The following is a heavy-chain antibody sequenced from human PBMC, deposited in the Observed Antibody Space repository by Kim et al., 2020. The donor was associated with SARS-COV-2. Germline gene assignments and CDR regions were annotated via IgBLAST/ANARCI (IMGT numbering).Heavy chain of an antibody. Sequence: SVKVSCKASGGTFSSYAISWVRQAPGQGLEWMGGIIPIFGTANYAQKFQGRVTITADESTSTAYMELSSLRSEDTAVYYCARDGDLYGGNSVARYWGQGTLVTVSS. CDR3: ARDGDLYGGNSVARY. CDR1: GGTFSSYA. V-gene: IGHV1-69*13. CDR2: IIPIFGTA. D-gene: IGHD4-17*01. J-gene: IGHJ4*02.